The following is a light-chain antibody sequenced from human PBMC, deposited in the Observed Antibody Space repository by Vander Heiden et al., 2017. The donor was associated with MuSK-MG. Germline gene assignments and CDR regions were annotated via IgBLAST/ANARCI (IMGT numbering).Light chain of an antibody. J-gene: IGKJ1*01. Sequence: DIQINESPSTLSASVGDRVTIPYRASQSISSWLAWYQQKPGKDPKLLIYKASSLDSGVPSRFSGSGSGTEFTLTISSLQPDDFATYYCQQYNSYAWTFGQGTKVEIK. CDR2: KAS. V-gene: IGKV1-5*03. CDR1: QSISSW. CDR3: QQYNSYAWT.